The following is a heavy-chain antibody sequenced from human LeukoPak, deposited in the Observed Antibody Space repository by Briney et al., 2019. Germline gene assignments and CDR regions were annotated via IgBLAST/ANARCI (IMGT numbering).Heavy chain of an antibody. J-gene: IGHJ3*02. Sequence: SETLSLTCTVSGGSISSYYWGCIRQPPGKGLEWSGYICYSGSTNYSPSLKSRVTISGDTSKNQYSLKLRSVTDADTDVYSCAGIAAAGTAFDIWGQGTMVTVSS. D-gene: IGHD6-13*01. CDR2: ICYSGST. CDR3: AGIAAAGTAFDI. CDR1: GGSISSYY. V-gene: IGHV4-59*01.